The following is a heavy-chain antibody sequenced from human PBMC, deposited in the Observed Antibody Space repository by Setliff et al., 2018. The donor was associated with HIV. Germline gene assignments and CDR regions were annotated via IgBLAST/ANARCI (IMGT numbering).Heavy chain of an antibody. J-gene: IGHJ5*02. CDR3: ARVHLRTNAVYGVVSNQFDP. CDR2: INQDGNKK. Sequence: GGSLRLSCSPSGFSFNTYWMTWVRQAPGRGLEWVANINQDGNKKYHAGSVWGRFTISRDNAKNSLYLQMNSLRAEDTAVYYCARVHLRTNAVYGVVSNQFDPWGQGTLVTVSS. V-gene: IGHV3-7*03. CDR1: GFSFNTYW. D-gene: IGHD2-8*01.